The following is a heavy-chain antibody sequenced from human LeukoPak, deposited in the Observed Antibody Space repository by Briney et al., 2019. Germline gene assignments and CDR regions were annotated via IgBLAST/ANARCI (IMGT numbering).Heavy chain of an antibody. Sequence: GESLKISCKGSGYRFTSYWIGWVRQMPGKGLECMWIIYPGDSDTRYSPSFQGQVTISADKSISTAYLQWSSVKASDTAMYYCARQPFYCSGGSCYDFDYWGQGTLVTVSS. CDR1: GYRFTSYW. D-gene: IGHD2-15*01. CDR2: IYPGDSDT. CDR3: ARQPFYCSGGSCYDFDY. V-gene: IGHV5-51*01. J-gene: IGHJ4*02.